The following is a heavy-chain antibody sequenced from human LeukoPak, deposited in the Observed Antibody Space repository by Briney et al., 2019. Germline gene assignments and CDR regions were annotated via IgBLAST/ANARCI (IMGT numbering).Heavy chain of an antibody. CDR3: ASLYSSGWSPPRYYYMDV. V-gene: IGHV4-34*01. D-gene: IGHD6-19*01. J-gene: IGHJ6*03. CDR1: GGSFSGHY. Sequence: SETLSLTCAVYGGSFSGHYWSWIRQPPGKGLEWIGEINHSGSTNYNPSLKSRVTISVDTSKNQFSLKLSSVTAADTAVYYCASLYSSGWSPPRYYYMDVWGKGTTVTVSS. CDR2: INHSGST.